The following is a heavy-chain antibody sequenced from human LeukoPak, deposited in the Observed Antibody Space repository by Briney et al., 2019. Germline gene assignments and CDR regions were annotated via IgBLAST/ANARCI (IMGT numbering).Heavy chain of an antibody. J-gene: IGHJ4*02. CDR3: ARGSGSYWAPDY. CDR2: INQDGSAK. D-gene: IGHD1-26*01. V-gene: IGHV3-7*02. CDR1: GFLFSNSW. Sequence: GGSLRLSCADSGFLFSNSWMAWVRQAPGRGLEWLANINQDGSAKTCVDSVKGRFTISRDKFKNTLYLQMNSLRAEDTAVYYCARGSGSYWAPDYWGQGTLVTVSS.